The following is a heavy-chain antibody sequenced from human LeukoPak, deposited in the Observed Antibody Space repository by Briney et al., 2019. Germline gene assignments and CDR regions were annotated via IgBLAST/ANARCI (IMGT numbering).Heavy chain of an antibody. J-gene: IGHJ4*02. CDR1: GFTFSSYW. CDR2: IKQDGSEK. D-gene: IGHD3-22*01. V-gene: IGHV3-7*04. Sequence: GGSLRLSCAASGFTFSSYWMSWVRQAPGKGLEWVANIKQDGSEKYYADSVKGRLTISRDNAKNSLYLQMNSLRAEDTAVYYCARDPSDYYDSSGSHRYFDYWGQGTLVTVSS. CDR3: ARDPSDYYDSSGSHRYFDY.